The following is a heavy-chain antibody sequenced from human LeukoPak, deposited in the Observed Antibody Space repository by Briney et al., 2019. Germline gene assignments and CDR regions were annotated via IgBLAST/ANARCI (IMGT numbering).Heavy chain of an antibody. CDR1: GGTFSSYA. D-gene: IGHD3-3*01. CDR2: IIPIFGTA. V-gene: IGHV1-69*05. Sequence: SVKVSCKASGGTFSSYAISWVRQAPGQGLEWMGGIIPIFGTANYAQKFQGRVTITTDESTSTAYMELSSLRSEDTAVYYCASTVLRFLVQYYYYMDVWGKGTTVTVSS. J-gene: IGHJ6*03. CDR3: ASTVLRFLVQYYYYMDV.